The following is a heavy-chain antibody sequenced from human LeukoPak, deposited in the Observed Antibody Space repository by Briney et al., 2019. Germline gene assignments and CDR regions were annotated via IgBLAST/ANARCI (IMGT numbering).Heavy chain of an antibody. V-gene: IGHV4-4*02. CDR3: ASFGFGGSYGQLLY. CDR1: GGSISSTNW. CDR2: IYHSGST. Sequence: PSGTLSLTCAVSGGSISSTNWWSWVRQPPGKGLEWIGEIYHSGSTNYNPSLKSRVTISVDKSKNQFSLKLSSVTAADTAVYYCASFGFGGSYGQLLYWGQGTLVTVSS. D-gene: IGHD1-26*01. J-gene: IGHJ4*02.